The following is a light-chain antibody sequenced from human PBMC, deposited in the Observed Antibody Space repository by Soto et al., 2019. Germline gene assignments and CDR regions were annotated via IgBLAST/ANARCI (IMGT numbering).Light chain of an antibody. Sequence: QSALTQPPSASGSPGQSVTISCTGTSSDVGGYNYVSWYQQHPGKAPKLMIYEVSKRPSGVPDRFSGSKSGNTASLTVSGLQAKDEADYYCSSYAGSNNLVVFGGGTKLTVL. CDR3: SSYAGSNNLVV. V-gene: IGLV2-8*01. CDR1: SSDVGGYNY. CDR2: EVS. J-gene: IGLJ2*01.